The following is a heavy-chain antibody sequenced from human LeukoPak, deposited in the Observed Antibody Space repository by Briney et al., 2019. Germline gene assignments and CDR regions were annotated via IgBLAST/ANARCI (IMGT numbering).Heavy chain of an antibody. V-gene: IGHV1-18*01. Sequence: ASVKVSCKASGYTFTSYGISWVRQAPGQGREGMGWISAYNGNTNYAQKLQGRVTITADKSTSTAYMELSGLRSEDTAVYYCARAFPYGSGSYSYYFDYWGQGTLVTVSS. CDR2: ISAYNGNT. CDR1: GYTFTSYG. CDR3: ARAFPYGSGSYSYYFDY. J-gene: IGHJ4*02. D-gene: IGHD3-10*01.